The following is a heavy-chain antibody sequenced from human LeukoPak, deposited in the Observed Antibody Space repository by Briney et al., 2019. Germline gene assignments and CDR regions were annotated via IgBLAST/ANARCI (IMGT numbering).Heavy chain of an antibody. CDR2: TYYRSTWYN. Sequence: SQTLSLTCAISGDSVSSNSVTWNWIRQSPSRGLEWLGKTYYRSTWYNDYAVSVRGRITVNPDTSKNQFSLHLNSVTPEDTAVYYCARRLTQYDCFDPWGQGILATVSS. V-gene: IGHV6-1*01. J-gene: IGHJ5*02. CDR1: GDSVSSNSVT. D-gene: IGHD2-2*01. CDR3: ARRLTQYDCFDP.